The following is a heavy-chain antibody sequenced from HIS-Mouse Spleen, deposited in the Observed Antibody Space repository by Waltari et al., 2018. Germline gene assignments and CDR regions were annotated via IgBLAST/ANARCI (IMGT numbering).Heavy chain of an antibody. CDR1: GGSISSRIYY. J-gene: IGHJ2*01. D-gene: IGHD6-13*01. CDR2: IYYSGST. Sequence: QLQLQESGPGLVKPSETLSLTCTASGGSISSRIYYWGGIRQPPGKGLEWIGSIYYSGSTYYNPSLKSRVTISVDTSKNQFSLKLSSVTAADTAVYYCAREIPYSSSWYDWYFDLWGRGTLVTVSS. V-gene: IGHV4-39*07. CDR3: AREIPYSSSWYDWYFDL.